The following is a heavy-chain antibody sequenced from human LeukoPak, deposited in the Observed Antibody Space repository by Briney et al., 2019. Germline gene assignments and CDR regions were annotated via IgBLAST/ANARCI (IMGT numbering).Heavy chain of an antibody. J-gene: IGHJ6*03. D-gene: IGHD3-10*01. CDR2: IIPIFGTT. CDR1: GGTFSSYT. CDR3: ARSRFPYYRLSRTDYYYMDV. V-gene: IGHV1-69*06. Sequence: ASMKVSCKASGGTFSSYTISWVRQAPGQGLEWMGGIIPIFGTTNYAQKFQGRVSITADKSTSTTYMQLSSLRSEDTAVYYCARSRFPYYRLSRTDYYYMDVWAKGTTVTVSS.